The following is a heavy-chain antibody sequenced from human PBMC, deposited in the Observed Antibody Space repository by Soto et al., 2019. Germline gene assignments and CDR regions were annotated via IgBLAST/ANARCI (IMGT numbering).Heavy chain of an antibody. V-gene: IGHV4-61*01. J-gene: IGHJ4*02. D-gene: IGHD3-22*01. CDR1: GGSVSSGHFY. Sequence: PSETLSLTCTVSGGSVSSGHFYWSWIRQPPGKGLEWIGYIYYSVSTKYNPSLRSRVTISVDTSKNQFSLKLSSVTAADTAVYYCAGSASPELYYYDSSGWYYFDYWGQGTLVTVSS. CDR3: AGSASPELYYYDSSGWYYFDY. CDR2: IYYSVST.